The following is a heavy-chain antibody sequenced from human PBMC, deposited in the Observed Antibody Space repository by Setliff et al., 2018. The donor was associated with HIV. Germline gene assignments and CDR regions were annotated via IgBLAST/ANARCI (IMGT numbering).Heavy chain of an antibody. CDR3: ARERRWLEDHYYYMDV. D-gene: IGHD5-18*01. CDR2: IYYSGST. V-gene: IGHV4-39*07. CDR1: GGSISSSSYY. Sequence: PSETLSLTCTVSGGSISSSSYYWGWIRQPPGKGLEWIGSIYYSGSTYYNPSPKSRITLSVDKSKNQFSLQLKSMTVADTAKYFCARERRWLEDHYYYMDVWGNGTTVTVSS. J-gene: IGHJ6*03.